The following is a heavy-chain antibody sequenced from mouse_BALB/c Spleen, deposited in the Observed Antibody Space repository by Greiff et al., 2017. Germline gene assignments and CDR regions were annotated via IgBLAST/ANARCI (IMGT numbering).Heavy chain of an antibody. CDR2: IYPGDGDT. CDR1: GYAFSSYW. D-gene: IGHD1-1*01. V-gene: IGHV1-80*01. Sequence: QVQLQQSGAELVRPGSSVKISCKASGYAFSSYWMNWVKQRPGQGLEWIGQIYPGDGDTNYKGKFKGKATLTADKSSSTAYMQLSSLTSEDSAVYFCARDYGSSYFDYWGQGTTLTVSS. J-gene: IGHJ2*01. CDR3: ARDYGSSYFDY.